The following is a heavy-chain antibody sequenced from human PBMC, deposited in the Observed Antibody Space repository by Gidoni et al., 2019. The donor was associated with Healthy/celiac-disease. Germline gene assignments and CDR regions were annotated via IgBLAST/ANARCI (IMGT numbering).Heavy chain of an antibody. V-gene: IGHV3-49*03. J-gene: IGHJ6*02. CDR2: IRSKAYGGTT. CDR1: GFPFGDYA. Sequence: EVQLVASGGGLVQPGRSLSLSCTASGFPFGDYAMSWFRQAPGKGLEWVGFIRSKAYGGTTEYAASVKGRFTISRDDSKSIAYLQMNSLKTEDTAVYYCTRDAGIAAAGTYYYGMDVWGQGTTVTVSS. CDR3: TRDAGIAAAGTYYYGMDV. D-gene: IGHD6-13*01.